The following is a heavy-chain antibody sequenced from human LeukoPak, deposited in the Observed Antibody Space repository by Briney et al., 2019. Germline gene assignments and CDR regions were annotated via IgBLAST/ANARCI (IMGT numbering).Heavy chain of an antibody. CDR3: ATASFGESFPGDAFDI. D-gene: IGHD3-10*01. J-gene: IGHJ3*02. Sequence: SETLSLTCAVSGGSISSSNWWSWVRQPPGKGLEWIGEIYHSGNTNSNPSLKSRVTISVDKSKNQFSLKLSSVTAADTAVYYCATASFGESFPGDAFDIWGQGTMVTVSS. CDR2: IYHSGNT. V-gene: IGHV4-4*02. CDR1: GGSISSSNW.